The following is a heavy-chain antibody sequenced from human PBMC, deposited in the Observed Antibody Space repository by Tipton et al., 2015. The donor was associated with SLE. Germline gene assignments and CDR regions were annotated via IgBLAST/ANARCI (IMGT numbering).Heavy chain of an antibody. V-gene: IGHV1-46*01. CDR2: IDPSGGST. CDR3: ARDGLYDISGYADH. CDR1: GYTFTTYY. D-gene: IGHD3-22*01. Sequence: QSGAEVKRPGASVKVSCKASGYTFTTYYIHWVRQAPGQGLEWMGIIDPSGGSTSYAQKFQGRVSMTRDTSTSTVYMELSRLRSEDTAVYYCARDGLYDISGYADHWGQGTLVTVSS. J-gene: IGHJ5*02.